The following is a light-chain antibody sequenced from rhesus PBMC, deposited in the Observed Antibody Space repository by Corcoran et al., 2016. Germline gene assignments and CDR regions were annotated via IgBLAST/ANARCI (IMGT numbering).Light chain of an antibody. CDR2: EVR. Sequence: QAALTQPRSVSGSPGPSVTISCTGTSSDIGGYNYVSWYQQHPGTAPKLMIYEVRTRPSGVSDRFSGSKSGNTASLTISGLQAEDEVDYYCSAYPASNTFIFGTGTRLTVL. CDR3: SAYPASNTFI. V-gene: IGLV2-32*02. J-gene: IGLJ1*01. CDR1: SSDIGGYNY.